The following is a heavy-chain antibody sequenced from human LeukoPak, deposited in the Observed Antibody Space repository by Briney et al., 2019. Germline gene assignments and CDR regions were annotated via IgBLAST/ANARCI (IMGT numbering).Heavy chain of an antibody. CDR1: GFTFSSHW. Sequence: GGSLRLSCAVSGFTFSSHWMSWVRQAPGKGLEWVANIKQDGSETYYVDSVKGRFTISRDNAKNSLFLQMNSLRAEDTAVYYCARDGEMPTIYFDFWGQGTLVTVSS. V-gene: IGHV3-7*01. CDR2: IKQDGSET. J-gene: IGHJ4*02. D-gene: IGHD5-24*01. CDR3: ARDGEMPTIYFDF.